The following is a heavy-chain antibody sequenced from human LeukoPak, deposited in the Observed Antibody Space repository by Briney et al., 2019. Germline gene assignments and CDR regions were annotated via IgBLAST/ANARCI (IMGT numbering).Heavy chain of an antibody. Sequence: RPSETLSLTCTVSDDSITMYYWTWIRQPPGKGLEWIGYVDHTGSTKFNPSLNGRVSISRDTSNNFSSLRLRSVTAADTAVYFCARGRVSSSTWYSTYYYFFYMDFWGKGTTVTVSS. CDR3: ARGRVSSSTWYSTYYYFFYMDF. J-gene: IGHJ6*03. CDR2: VDHTGST. CDR1: DDSITMYY. V-gene: IGHV4-59*01. D-gene: IGHD4-11*01.